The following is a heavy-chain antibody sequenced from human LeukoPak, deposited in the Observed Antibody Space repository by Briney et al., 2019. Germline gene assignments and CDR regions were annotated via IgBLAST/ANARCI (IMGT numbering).Heavy chain of an antibody. CDR3: ATRHSSSFENWFDT. Sequence: SETLSLTCTVSGGSISSSRYYWGWIRQPPGKGLEWIGSIYYSGNTYYNPSLKSRVTISVDTSKNQFSLKLSSVTAADTAVYYCATRHSSSFENWFDTWGQGTLVTVSS. CDR1: GGSISSSRYY. J-gene: IGHJ5*02. CDR2: IYYSGNT. D-gene: IGHD6-6*01. V-gene: IGHV4-39*01.